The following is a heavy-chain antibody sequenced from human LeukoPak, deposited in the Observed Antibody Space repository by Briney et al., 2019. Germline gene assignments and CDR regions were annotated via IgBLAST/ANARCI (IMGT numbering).Heavy chain of an antibody. V-gene: IGHV3-30*18. D-gene: IGHD3-9*01. CDR3: AKGGRGLSGYFYS. Sequence: GGSLRLSCAASGFTFSSSCMNWVRQAPGKGLEWVAVISYDGSNKYYADSVKGRFTISRDNSKNTLYLQMNSLRAEDTAVYYYAKGGRGLSGYFYSWGQGTLVTVSS. J-gene: IGHJ4*02. CDR1: GFTFSSSC. CDR2: ISYDGSNK.